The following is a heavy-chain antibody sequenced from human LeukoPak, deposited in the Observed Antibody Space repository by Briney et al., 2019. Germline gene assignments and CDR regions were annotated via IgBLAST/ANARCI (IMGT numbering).Heavy chain of an antibody. D-gene: IGHD6-19*01. V-gene: IGHV3-23*01. Sequence: GGSLRLSCAASGFTFSGYAMSWVRQAPGKGLEWVSAIVGGGGTTFYADSVKGRFTISRDNSKNTVYLQMDSLRAEDTAVYFCAKARLSTGWAYNDYWGQGTLVTVSS. J-gene: IGHJ4*02. CDR2: IVGGGGTT. CDR1: GFTFSGYA. CDR3: AKARLSTGWAYNDY.